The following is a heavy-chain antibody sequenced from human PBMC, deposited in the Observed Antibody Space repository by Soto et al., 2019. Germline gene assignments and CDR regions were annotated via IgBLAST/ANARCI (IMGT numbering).Heavy chain of an antibody. CDR1: GESISTYY. Sequence: QGQLRESGPGLVKASETLSLTCTVSGESISTYYWSWIRQPAGKGLEWIGRMYGSGSTNYSPFLKSRVTMSVDTSKNQFSLKLSSVTAADTAVYYCARVLLERRHYFGMDVWGQGTTVIVSS. CDR3: ARVLLERRHYFGMDV. CDR2: MYGSGST. D-gene: IGHD1-1*01. J-gene: IGHJ6*02. V-gene: IGHV4-4*07.